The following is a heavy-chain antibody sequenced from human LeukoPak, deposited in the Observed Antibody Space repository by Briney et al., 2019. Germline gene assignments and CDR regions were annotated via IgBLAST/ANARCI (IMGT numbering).Heavy chain of an antibody. CDR1: GFTFSSYA. CDR3: ATPLPIRWGSNDY. CDR2: ISGGGGST. Sequence: PGGSLRLSCAASGFTFSSYAMSWVRQAPGKGLEWVSSISGGGGSTYYADSVKGRFTISRDNSKNTLSLQMNSLRAEDTAVYYCATPLPIRWGSNDYWGQGTLVTVSS. V-gene: IGHV3-23*01. J-gene: IGHJ4*02. D-gene: IGHD3-3*01.